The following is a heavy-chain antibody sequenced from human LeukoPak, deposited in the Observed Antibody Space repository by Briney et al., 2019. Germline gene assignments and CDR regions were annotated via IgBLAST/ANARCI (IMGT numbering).Heavy chain of an antibody. V-gene: IGHV3-23*01. D-gene: IGHD6-19*01. CDR1: GFRFRTYA. J-gene: IGHJ4*02. CDR2: ISGSGGNT. Sequence: PGGSLRLSCVASGFRFRTYAMAWVRQAPGKGLEWVSIISGSGGNTHSADSVKGRFAIPRHNSRNTLYLQMNSLTAEDTAVYYCAKATSGSDWYGGADYWGQGTLVTVSS. CDR3: AKATSGSDWYGGADY.